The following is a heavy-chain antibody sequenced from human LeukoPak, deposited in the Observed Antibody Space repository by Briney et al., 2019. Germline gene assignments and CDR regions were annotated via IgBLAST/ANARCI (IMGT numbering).Heavy chain of an antibody. CDR2: MNPNSGNT. CDR1: GYTFSSHD. V-gene: IGHV1-8*01. Sequence: ASVKVSCKASGYTFSSHDINWVRQATGQGLEWMGWMNPNSGNTGFAKNFQGRATITGDTSISTAYMELSSLRSEDTAVYYCARIVSFEVVTSPRAFDIWGQGTMVTVSS. J-gene: IGHJ3*02. CDR3: ARIVSFEVVTSPRAFDI. D-gene: IGHD3-3*01.